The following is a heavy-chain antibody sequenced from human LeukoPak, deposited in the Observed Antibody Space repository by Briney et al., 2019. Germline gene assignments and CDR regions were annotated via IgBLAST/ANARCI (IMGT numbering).Heavy chain of an antibody. J-gene: IGHJ4*02. Sequence: PETLSLTCTVSGGSISSSSYYWGWIRQPPGKGLEWIGSIYYSGSTYYNPSLKSRVTISVDTSKNQFSLKLSSVTAADTAVYYCARGRSGYDSHWGQGTLVTVSS. CDR1: GGSISSSSYY. V-gene: IGHV4-39*01. CDR3: ARGRSGYDSH. D-gene: IGHD5-12*01. CDR2: IYYSGST.